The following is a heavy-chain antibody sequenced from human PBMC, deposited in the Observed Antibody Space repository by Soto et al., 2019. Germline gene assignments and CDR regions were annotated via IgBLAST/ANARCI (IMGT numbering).Heavy chain of an antibody. V-gene: IGHV1-69*13. J-gene: IGHJ6*02. CDR3: ARCGTPEGFRLSWNQRGYYYGMDV. Sequence: GASVKVSCKASGGTFSSYATSWVRQAPGQGLEWMGGIIPIFGTANYAQKFQGRVTITADESTSTAYMELSSLRSEDTAVYYCARCGTPEGFRLSWNQRGYYYGMDVWGQGTTVTVSS. CDR1: GGTFSSYA. D-gene: IGHD1-1*01. CDR2: IIPIFGTA.